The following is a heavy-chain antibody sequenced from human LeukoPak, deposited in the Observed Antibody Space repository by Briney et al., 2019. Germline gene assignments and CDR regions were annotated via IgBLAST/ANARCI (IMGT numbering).Heavy chain of an antibody. CDR1: GFTFTTSA. V-gene: IGHV1-58*02. J-gene: IGHJ3*02. D-gene: IGHD5-24*01. CDR2: IVVGSGNT. Sequence: SVKVSCKASGFTFTTSATQWVRQARGQRPEWLGWIVVGSGNTNYAQKFQDRVTITRDKSTGTAYMELSRLRSDDTAVYYCAAELEMATDAFDIWGHGTMVTVSS. CDR3: AAELEMATDAFDI.